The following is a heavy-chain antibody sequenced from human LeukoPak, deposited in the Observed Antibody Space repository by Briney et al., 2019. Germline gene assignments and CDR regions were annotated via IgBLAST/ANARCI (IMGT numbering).Heavy chain of an antibody. CDR1: GGSISTSSYY. D-gene: IGHD2-15*01. J-gene: IGHJ5*02. CDR3: ARPRSLAAPSSWFDP. Sequence: SETLSLTCTVSGGSISTSSYYWAWIRQPPGKGLEWIGSIYYRGNTYYNSSLESRVTISVDTSDKHFSLELTSVTAADTAVYYCARPRSLAAPSSWFDPWGQGTLVIVSS. V-gene: IGHV4-39*01. CDR2: IYYRGNT.